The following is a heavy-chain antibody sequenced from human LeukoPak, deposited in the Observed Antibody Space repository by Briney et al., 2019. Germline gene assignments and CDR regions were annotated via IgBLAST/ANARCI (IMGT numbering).Heavy chain of an antibody. CDR3: ARDLASSGSYYY. CDR2: INPNSGGT. D-gene: IGHD1-26*01. CDR1: GCTFTGYY. J-gene: IGHJ4*02. Sequence: ASVKVSCKASGCTFTGYYMHWVRQAPGQGLEWMGWINPNSGGTNYAQKFQGRVTTTRDTSISTAYMELSRLRSDDTAVYYCARDLASSGSYYYWGQGTLVTVSS. V-gene: IGHV1-2*02.